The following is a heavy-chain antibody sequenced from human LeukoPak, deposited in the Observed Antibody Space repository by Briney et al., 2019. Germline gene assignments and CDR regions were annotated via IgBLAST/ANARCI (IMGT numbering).Heavy chain of an antibody. D-gene: IGHD1-26*01. CDR2: IYYSGRT. CDR3: ARQRGSGSYNWFDP. Sequence: SETLSHTCTLCGGSISSYYWSWIRQPPGKGLEWIGYIYYSGRTNYNPSLKSRVTISVDTSKNQFSLKLSSVTAADTAVYYCARQRGSGSYNWFDPWGQGTLVTVSS. J-gene: IGHJ5*02. V-gene: IGHV4-59*01. CDR1: GGSISSYY.